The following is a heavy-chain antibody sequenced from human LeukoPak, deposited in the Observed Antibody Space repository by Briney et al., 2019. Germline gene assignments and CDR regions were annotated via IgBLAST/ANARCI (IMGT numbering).Heavy chain of an antibody. Sequence: KPSETLSLTCAVYGGSSRGYYWGWIRPPPGKGLEWIGEINHSGSTNYNPSLKSRVTISVDTSKNQFSLKLSSVTAADTAVYYCARTRGMSYWGQGTLVTVSS. D-gene: IGHD3-16*01. V-gene: IGHV4-34*01. CDR3: ARTRGMSY. CDR2: INHSGST. CDR1: GGSSRGYY. J-gene: IGHJ4*02.